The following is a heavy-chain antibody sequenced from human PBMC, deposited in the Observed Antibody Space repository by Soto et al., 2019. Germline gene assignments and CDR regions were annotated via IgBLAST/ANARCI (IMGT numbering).Heavy chain of an antibody. D-gene: IGHD3-10*01. V-gene: IGHV4-34*01. CDR2: INHSGNT. Sequence: SETLSLTCAVYGGSFSGYFWTWIRQPPGKGLEWIGEINHSGNTNYTPSLKSRVTISLDTSKNQFSLKLSSVTAADTAVYYCAREDGRLRGAYYYYYMDVWGKGTTVTVSS. CDR3: AREDGRLRGAYYYYYMDV. CDR1: GGSFSGYF. J-gene: IGHJ6*03.